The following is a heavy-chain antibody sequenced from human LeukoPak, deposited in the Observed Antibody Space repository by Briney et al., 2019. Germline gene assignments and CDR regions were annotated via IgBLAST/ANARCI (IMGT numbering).Heavy chain of an antibody. CDR3: ARWECDY. V-gene: IGHV3-33*01. CDR2: IWFDGSNK. CDR1: GFTFGSYG. D-gene: IGHD1-26*01. Sequence: GGSLPLSCAASGFTFGSYGMHWVRQAPGKGLEWVAVIWFDGSNKYYADSVKGRFTISRDNSKDTLYLQMNSLRAEDTAVYYCARWECDYWGQGNLVSVSS. J-gene: IGHJ4*02.